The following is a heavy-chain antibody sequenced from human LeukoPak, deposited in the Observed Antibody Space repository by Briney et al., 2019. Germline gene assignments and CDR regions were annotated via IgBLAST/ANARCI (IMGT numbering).Heavy chain of an antibody. CDR2: IYYGGST. CDR3: YWFDP. CDR1: GASISSASDY. D-gene: IGHD2-15*01. J-gene: IGHJ5*02. V-gene: IGHV4-39*01. Sequence: SETLSLTCAVSGASISSASDYWGWIRQPPGKGLEWLGSIYYGGSTYDNPSLRSRVTISVDTSKNQLSLYYCARIGGGSWRNPGYWFDPRGQGNLVTVSS.